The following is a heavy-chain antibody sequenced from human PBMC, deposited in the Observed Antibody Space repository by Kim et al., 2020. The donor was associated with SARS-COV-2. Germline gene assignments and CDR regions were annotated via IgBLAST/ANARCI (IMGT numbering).Heavy chain of an antibody. CDR1: GYTFTSYA. CDR2: INAGNGNT. CDR3: ARDQGIYCSSTSCRYGMDV. V-gene: IGHV1-3*01. Sequence: ASVKVSCKASGYTFTSYAMHWVRQARGQRLEWMGWINAGNGNTKYSQKFQGRVTITRDTSASTAYMELSSLRSEDTAVYYCARDQGIYCSSTSCRYGMDVWGQGTTVTVSS. D-gene: IGHD2-2*01. J-gene: IGHJ6*02.